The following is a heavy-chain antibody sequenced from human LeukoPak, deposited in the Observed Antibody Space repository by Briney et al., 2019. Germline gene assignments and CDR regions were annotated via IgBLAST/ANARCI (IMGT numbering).Heavy chain of an antibody. CDR3: ARTTTPHYYGSGSYALGY. CDR2: ISYDGSNR. D-gene: IGHD3-10*01. CDR1: GFTFSTYA. V-gene: IGHV3-30-3*01. J-gene: IGHJ4*02. Sequence: GGSLRLSCAASGFTFSTYAMHWVRQGPGKGLEWGAVISYDGSNRYYADSVKGRFTISRDNSKNTLYLQMSSLSAEDTAVYYCARTTTPHYYGSGSYALGYWGQGTLVTVPS.